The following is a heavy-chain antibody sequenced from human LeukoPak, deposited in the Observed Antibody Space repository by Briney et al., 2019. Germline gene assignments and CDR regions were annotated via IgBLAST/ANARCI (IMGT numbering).Heavy chain of an antibody. D-gene: IGHD4-11*01. CDR3: ARTPYSNYERDYGDKYYFDY. J-gene: IGHJ4*02. V-gene: IGHV3-33*01. Sequence: GRSLRLSCAASGFTFSSYGMHWVRQAPGKGLERVAVIWYDGSNKYYADSVKGRFTISRDNSKNTLYLQMNSLRAEDTAVYYCARTPYSNYERDYGDKYYFDYWGQGTLVTVSS. CDR1: GFTFSSYG. CDR2: IWYDGSNK.